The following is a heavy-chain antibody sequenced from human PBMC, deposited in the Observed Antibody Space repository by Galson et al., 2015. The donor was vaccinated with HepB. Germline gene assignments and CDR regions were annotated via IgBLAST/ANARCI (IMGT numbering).Heavy chain of an antibody. D-gene: IGHD2-2*01. CDR3: ASTIVVVPAAIRRVLNYYMDV. V-gene: IGHV4-4*02. J-gene: IGHJ6*03. CDR2: IYHSGST. CDR1: GGSISSSNW. Sequence: LSLTCAVSGGSISSSNWWSWVRQPPGKGLEWIGEIYHSGSTNYNPSLKSRVTISVDTSKNQFSLKLSSVTAADTAVYYCASTIVVVPAAIRRVLNYYMDVWGKRTTVTVSS.